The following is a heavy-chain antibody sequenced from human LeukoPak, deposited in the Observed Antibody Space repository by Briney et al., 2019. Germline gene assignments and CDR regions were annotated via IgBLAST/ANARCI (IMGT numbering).Heavy chain of an antibody. CDR3: ANSLVGATRGY. D-gene: IGHD1-26*01. V-gene: IGHV3-23*01. J-gene: IGHJ4*02. CDR1: GITFSIYA. CDR2: ISGSSGSGRT. Sequence: GGSLRLSCVASGITFSIYAMSWVRQAPGKGLEWVSGISGSSGSGRTHYIDSVKGRFIISRDNSKNTLYLQMNSLRAEDTAVYYCANSLVGATRGYWGQGTLVTVSS.